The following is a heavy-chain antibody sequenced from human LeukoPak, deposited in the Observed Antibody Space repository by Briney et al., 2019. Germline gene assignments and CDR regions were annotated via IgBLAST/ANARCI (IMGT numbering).Heavy chain of an antibody. J-gene: IGHJ4*02. CDR3: ARDEWELGYFDY. V-gene: IGHV3-30*04. CDR2: ISYGGSNK. D-gene: IGHD1-26*01. Sequence: PAGSLRLSCAASGFTFSSYAMHWVRQAPGKGLEWVAVISYGGSNKYYADSVKGRFTISRDNSKNTLYLQMNSLRAEDTAVYYCARDEWELGYFDYWGQGTLVTVSS. CDR1: GFTFSSYA.